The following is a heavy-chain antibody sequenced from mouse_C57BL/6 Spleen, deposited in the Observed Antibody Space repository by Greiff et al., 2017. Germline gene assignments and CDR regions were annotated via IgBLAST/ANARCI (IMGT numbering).Heavy chain of an antibody. CDR2: ISYDGSN. CDR3: ARRGYDYDVYFDY. V-gene: IGHV3-6*01. D-gene: IGHD2-4*01. J-gene: IGHJ2*01. Sequence: EVQVVESGPGLVKPSQSLSLTCSVTGYSITSGYYWNWIRQFPGNKLEWMGYISYDGSNNYNPSLKNRISITRDTSKNQFFLKLNSVTTEDTATYYCARRGYDYDVYFDYWGQGTTLTVSS. CDR1: GYSITSGYY.